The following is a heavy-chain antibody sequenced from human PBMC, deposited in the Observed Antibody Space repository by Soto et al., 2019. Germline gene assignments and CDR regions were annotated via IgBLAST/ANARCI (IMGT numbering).Heavy chain of an antibody. CDR3: AKDIATTGTTGYFDY. D-gene: IGHD1-1*01. J-gene: IGHJ4*02. CDR2: ISWNSGSI. Sequence: LRLSWGAPGFTFGDYGRRWVPEAPGKGLEWVSGISWNSGSIGYADSVKGRFTISRDNAKNSLYLQMNSLRAEDTALYYCAKDIATTGTTGYFDYWGQGTLVTVSS. CDR1: GFTFGDYG. V-gene: IGHV3-9*01.